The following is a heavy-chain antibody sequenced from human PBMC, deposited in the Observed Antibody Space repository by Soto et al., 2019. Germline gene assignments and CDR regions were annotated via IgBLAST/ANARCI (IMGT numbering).Heavy chain of an antibody. CDR1: GFTFSDYY. Sequence: QVQLVESGGGLVKPGGSLRLSCAASGFTFSDYYMSWIRQAPGKGLEWVSYISSSGSAIYYADSVKGRFTISRDNAKNSLYLQMNSLRAEDTAVYYCARDLQYDYIWGSYRYGHYYYYMDVWGKGTTVTVSS. D-gene: IGHD3-16*02. CDR2: ISSSGSAI. J-gene: IGHJ6*03. V-gene: IGHV3-11*01. CDR3: ARDLQYDYIWGSYRYGHYYYYMDV.